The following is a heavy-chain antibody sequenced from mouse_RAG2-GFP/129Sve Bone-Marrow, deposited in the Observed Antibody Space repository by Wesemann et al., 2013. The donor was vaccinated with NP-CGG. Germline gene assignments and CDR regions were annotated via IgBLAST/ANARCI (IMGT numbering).Heavy chain of an antibody. CDR2: IYPGNGDT. CDR3: ARGNYYFDY. J-gene: IGHJ2*01. Sequence: QVQLQQPGAELVKPGASVKMSCKASGYTFTSYNMHWVKQTPGQGLEWIGAIYPGNGDTSYNQKFKGKATLTADKSSSTAYMQLSSLTSEDSAVYYCARGNYYFDYWGQGTTLTVSS. D-gene: IGHD2-1*01. CDR1: GYTFTSYN. V-gene: IGHV1-12*01.